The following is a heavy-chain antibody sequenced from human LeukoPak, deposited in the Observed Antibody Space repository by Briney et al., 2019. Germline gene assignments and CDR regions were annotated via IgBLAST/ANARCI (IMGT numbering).Heavy chain of an antibody. J-gene: IGHJ3*02. V-gene: IGHV1-2*06. CDR2: LNPNYRDT. CDR3: ARGAYDYDAFDI. D-gene: IGHD4-11*01. Sequence: ASVKVSCKNPGYSIPGYYIHWVRQAPGQGLEWMGRLNPNYRDTNFAQRFQGRVTMTRDTTITAAFMELNNLRSDDTAIYYCARGAYDYDAFDIWGQGTMVTVSS. CDR1: GYSIPGYY.